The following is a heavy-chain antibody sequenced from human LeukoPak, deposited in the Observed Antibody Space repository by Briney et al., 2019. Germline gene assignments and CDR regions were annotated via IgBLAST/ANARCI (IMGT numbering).Heavy chain of an antibody. CDR1: GGSFSGYY. Sequence: SEALSLTCAVYGGSFSGYYWSWIRQPPGKGLEWIGEINHSGSTNYNPSLRSRVTISVDTSKNQFSLKLSSVTAADTAVYYCARGGLGYAYYFDYWGQGTLVTVSS. CDR3: ARGGLGYAYYFDY. J-gene: IGHJ4*02. CDR2: INHSGST. D-gene: IGHD1-1*01. V-gene: IGHV4-34*01.